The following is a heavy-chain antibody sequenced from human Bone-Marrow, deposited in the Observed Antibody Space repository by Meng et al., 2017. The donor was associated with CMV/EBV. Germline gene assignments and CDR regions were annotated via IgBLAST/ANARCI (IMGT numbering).Heavy chain of an antibody. CDR3: ASRGSDILTGYPS. V-gene: IGHV3-11*01. Sequence: AASGFTFNGYYMSWIRQAPGKGLEWVSYISSSGNTIYYADSVKGRFTISRDNAKNSLYLQMNSLRAEDTAVYYCASRGSDILTGYPSWGQGTLVTVSS. CDR2: ISSSGNTI. J-gene: IGHJ5*02. CDR1: GFTFNGYY. D-gene: IGHD3-9*01.